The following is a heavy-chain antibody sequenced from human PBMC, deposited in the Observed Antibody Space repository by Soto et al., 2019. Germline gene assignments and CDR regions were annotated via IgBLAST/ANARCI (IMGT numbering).Heavy chain of an antibody. D-gene: IGHD5-12*01. CDR3: ARGGPYSGYVLSAVWFDP. V-gene: IGHV4-34*01. Sequence: SETLSLTCAVYGGSFSGYYWSWIRQPPGKGLEWIGEINHSGSTNYNPSLKSRVTISVDTSKNQFSLKLSSVTAADTAVYYCARGGPYSGYVLSAVWFDPWGQGTLVTVSS. CDR1: GGSFSGYY. CDR2: INHSGST. J-gene: IGHJ5*02.